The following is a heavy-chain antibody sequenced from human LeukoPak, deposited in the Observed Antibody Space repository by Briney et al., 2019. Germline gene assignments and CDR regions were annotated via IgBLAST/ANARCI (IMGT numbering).Heavy chain of an antibody. CDR1: GFTFSSYS. CDR2: ISSSSSYI. CDR3: ARETTVTIFWDFRYYYYYMDV. Sequence: GGSLRLSCAASGFTFSSYSMNWVRQAPGKGLEWVSSISSSSSYIYYADSVKGRFTISRDNAKNSLYLQMNSLRAEDTAVYYCARETTVTIFWDFRYYYYYMDVWGKGTTVTVSS. V-gene: IGHV3-21*01. D-gene: IGHD3-9*01. J-gene: IGHJ6*03.